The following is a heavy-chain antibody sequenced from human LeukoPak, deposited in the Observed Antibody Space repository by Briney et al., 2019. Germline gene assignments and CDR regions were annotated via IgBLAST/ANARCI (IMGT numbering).Heavy chain of an antibody. CDR2: IHPGSGDT. CDR1: GYSFTAFY. Sequence: ASVKVSCKASGYSFTAFYIHWVRQAPGRGLEWMGWIHPGSGDTNYAYKFRGRVTMTRDTSISTAYLDLGSLGSDDTAVYFCARDGEYGTGSYYRGCFDYWGQGILVTVSS. D-gene: IGHD3-10*01. CDR3: ARDGEYGTGSYYRGCFDY. J-gene: IGHJ4*02. V-gene: IGHV1-2*02.